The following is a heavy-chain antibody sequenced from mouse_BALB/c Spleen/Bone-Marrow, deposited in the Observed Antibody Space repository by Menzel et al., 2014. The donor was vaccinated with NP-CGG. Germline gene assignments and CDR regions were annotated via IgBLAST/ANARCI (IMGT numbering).Heavy chain of an antibody. CDR1: GYSFTGYT. CDR2: INPYNGGT. V-gene: IGHV1-18*01. Sequence: VHVKQSGPELVKPGASMKISCKASGYSFTGYTMNWVKQSHGKNLEWIGLINPYNGGTNYNQKSKGKATLTVDKSSSTAYMELLSLTSEDSAVYYCARDYYGFSYGFAYWGQGTLVTVSA. CDR3: ARDYYGFSYGFAY. D-gene: IGHD1-1*01. J-gene: IGHJ3*01.